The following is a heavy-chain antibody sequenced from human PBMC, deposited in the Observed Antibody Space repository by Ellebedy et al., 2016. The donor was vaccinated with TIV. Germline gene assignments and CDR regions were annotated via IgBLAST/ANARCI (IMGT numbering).Heavy chain of an antibody. CDR3: ARGTSTPAGAFNYGMDV. J-gene: IGHJ6*02. CDR2: IYSGGST. D-gene: IGHD2-15*01. CDR1: GFTVSSNY. Sequence: PGGSLRLSCAAFGFTVSSNYMRWVRQSPGKGLEWVAAIYSGGSTYYADSVKGRFTISRDNSQNTLYLQMNTLRAEDTAVYYCARGTSTPAGAFNYGMDVWGQGTTVTVSS. V-gene: IGHV3-66*01.